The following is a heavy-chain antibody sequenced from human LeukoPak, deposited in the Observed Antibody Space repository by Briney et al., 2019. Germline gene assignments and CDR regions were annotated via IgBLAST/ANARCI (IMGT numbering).Heavy chain of an antibody. CDR1: GFTFSSYA. CDR2: ISGSGGST. V-gene: IGHV3-23*01. Sequence: AGGSLRLSCAASGFTFSSYAMSWVRQAPGKGLEWVSAISGSGGSTYYADSVKGRFTISRGNSKNTLYLQMNSLRAEDTAVYYCAKDVGYDILTGYYSYASDYWGQGTLVTVSS. CDR3: AKDVGYDILTGYYSYASDY. J-gene: IGHJ4*02. D-gene: IGHD3-9*01.